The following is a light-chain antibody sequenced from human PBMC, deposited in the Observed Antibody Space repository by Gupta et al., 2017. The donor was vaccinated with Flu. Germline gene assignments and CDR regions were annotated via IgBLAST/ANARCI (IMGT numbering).Light chain of an antibody. CDR3: SSYTDANTRV. Sequence: QSALTQPASVSGSPGQSITISCSGTNSDVGGYHFVSWYQHHPGRAPKLLIYEVTKRPSEISDRFSGSKSGNTASLTISGLQPEDEADYFCSSYTDANTRVFGSGSRVTVL. V-gene: IGLV2-14*01. CDR1: NSDVGGYHF. J-gene: IGLJ1*01. CDR2: EVT.